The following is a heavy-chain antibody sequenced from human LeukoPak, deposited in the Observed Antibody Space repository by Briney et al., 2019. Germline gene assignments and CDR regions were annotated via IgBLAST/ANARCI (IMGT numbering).Heavy chain of an antibody. D-gene: IGHD2/OR15-2a*01. J-gene: IGHJ2*01. CDR1: GFTFSDFW. V-gene: IGHV3-7*02. Sequence: RGSSKDFCVASGFTFSDFWMSWVGQAPGKGLEWVANIKHDESETYYRDSVKGRFTISRDNAKNLLYLQMNSLRADDSAVYYCATEYCTEKRNFDLWGRGTLVTVSS. CDR3: ATEYCTEKRNFDL. CDR2: IKHDESET.